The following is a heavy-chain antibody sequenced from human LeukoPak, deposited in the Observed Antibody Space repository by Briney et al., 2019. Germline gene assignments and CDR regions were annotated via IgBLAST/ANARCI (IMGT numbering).Heavy chain of an antibody. D-gene: IGHD2-15*01. CDR1: GGSISSSSYY. CDR3: ASILGYCSGGSCYPEYFQH. V-gene: IGHV4-39*01. CDR2: IYYSGST. Sequence: SETLSLTCTVSGGSISSSSYYWGWIRQPPGKGLECIGSIYYSGSTYYNPSLKSRVTISVDTSKNQFSLKLSSVTAADTAVYYCASILGYCSGGSCYPEYFQHWGQGTLVTVSS. J-gene: IGHJ1*01.